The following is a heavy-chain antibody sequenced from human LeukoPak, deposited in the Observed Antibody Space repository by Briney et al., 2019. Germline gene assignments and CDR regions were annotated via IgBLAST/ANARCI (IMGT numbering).Heavy chain of an antibody. CDR1: GDSISSGGFY. CDR3: AREDQQLRDSIAY. Sequence: PSETLSLTCTVSGDSISSGGFYWTWIRQHPGKDLEWIGNIYYSGSTFYHPALKSRVTISLDTSKNQFSLKLNSVTVADTAVYFCAREDQQLRDSIAYWGQGTLVTVSS. CDR2: IYYSGST. D-gene: IGHD6-13*01. J-gene: IGHJ4*02. V-gene: IGHV4-31*03.